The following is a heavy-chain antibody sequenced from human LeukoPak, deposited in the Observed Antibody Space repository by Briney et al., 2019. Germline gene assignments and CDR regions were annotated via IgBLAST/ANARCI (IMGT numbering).Heavy chain of an antibody. J-gene: IGHJ4*02. CDR3: TRIFYYGSPGYYPDH. CDR1: GFTLSDHH. CDR2: CRNKGRGYST. Sequence: GGFLRLSCAASGFTLSDHHMDWVRRAPGKGLEWVGRCRNKGRGYSTVFAASVNGRFTISRDEPTNSLYRQMDSLKTEDTAVYYCTRIFYYGSPGYYPDHWGQGTLVTVSS. D-gene: IGHD3-9*01. V-gene: IGHV3-72*01.